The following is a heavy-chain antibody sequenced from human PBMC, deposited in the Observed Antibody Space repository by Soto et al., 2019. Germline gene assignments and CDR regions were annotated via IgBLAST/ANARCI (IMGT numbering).Heavy chain of an antibody. D-gene: IGHD2-21*01. CDR1: GGTFSSYA. CDR3: VVGEIGGGRYYGMDV. J-gene: IGHJ6*04. V-gene: IGHV1-69*01. Sequence: QVQLVQSGAEVKKPGSSVKVSCKASGGTFSSYAISWVRQAPGQGLEWMGGIIPIFGTANYAQKFQGRVTITTAEPPSTAYRESSSLGSENTAVYYVVVGEIGGGRYYGMDVWGEGTTVTVSS. CDR2: IIPIFGTA.